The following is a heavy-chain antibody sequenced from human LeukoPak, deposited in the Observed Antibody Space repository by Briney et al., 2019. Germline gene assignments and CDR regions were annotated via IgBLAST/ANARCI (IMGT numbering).Heavy chain of an antibody. CDR1: GGSFSGYY. J-gene: IGHJ4*02. CDR2: INHSGST. V-gene: IGHV4-34*01. D-gene: IGHD6-13*01. CDR3: ARARSWLPIDY. Sequence: SETLSLTCAVYGGSFSGYYWSWIRQPPGKGLEWIGDINHSGSTNYNPSLKSRVTISVDTSKNQFSLKLSSVTAADTAVYYCARARSWLPIDYWGQGTLDTVSS.